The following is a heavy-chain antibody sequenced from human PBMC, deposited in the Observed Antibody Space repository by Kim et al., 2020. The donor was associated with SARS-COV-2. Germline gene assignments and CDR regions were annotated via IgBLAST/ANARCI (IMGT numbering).Heavy chain of an antibody. J-gene: IGHJ6*02. V-gene: IGHV3-30*18. Sequence: GGSLRLSCAASGFTFKNFGMYWVRQAPGKGLEWVAVISFDGSNKYNAESVRGRFTISRDNSRNTLYLQMNSLRTDDTAVYFCGKDLWLGHDVLSGLGYGMDVWGQGTTVTVSS. CDR2: ISFDGSNK. D-gene: IGHD3-3*01. CDR3: GKDLWLGHDVLSGLGYGMDV. CDR1: GFTFKNFG.